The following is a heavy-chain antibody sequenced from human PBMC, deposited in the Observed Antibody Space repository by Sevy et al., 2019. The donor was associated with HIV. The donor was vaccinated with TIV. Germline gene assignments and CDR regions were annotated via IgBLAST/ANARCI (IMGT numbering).Heavy chain of an antibody. CDR3: TTGVVYYDILTGYYHDY. D-gene: IGHD3-9*01. J-gene: IGHJ4*02. V-gene: IGHV3-15*07. CDR1: GFTFSNAW. CDR2: IKSKTDGGTT. Sequence: GGSLRLSCAASGFTFSNAWMSWVRQAPGKGLEWVGRIKSKTDGGTTDYAAPVKGRFTISRDDSKNTLYLQMNSLKTEDTAVYYCTTGVVYYDILTGYYHDYWGQGTLVTVSS.